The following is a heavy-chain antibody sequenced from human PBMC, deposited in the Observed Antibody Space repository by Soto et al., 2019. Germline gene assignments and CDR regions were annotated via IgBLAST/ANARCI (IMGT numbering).Heavy chain of an antibody. CDR2: IIPIFGTA. Sequence: QVQLVQSGAAVKKPGSSVKVSCKASGGTFSSYAISWVRQAPGQGLEWMGGIIPIFGTANYAQKFQGRVTITADESTSTAYMELSSLRSEDTAVYYCARSYSSIAARHAPTPCNWFDLWGQGTLVTVSS. CDR3: ARSYSSIAARHAPTPCNWFDL. D-gene: IGHD6-6*01. V-gene: IGHV1-69*01. CDR1: GGTFSSYA. J-gene: IGHJ5*02.